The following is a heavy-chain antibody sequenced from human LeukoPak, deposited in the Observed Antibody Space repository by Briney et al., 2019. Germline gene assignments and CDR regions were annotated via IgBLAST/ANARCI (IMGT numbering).Heavy chain of an antibody. J-gene: IGHJ4*02. CDR2: ISAYNGNT. D-gene: IGHD5-12*01. Sequence: ASVKVSCKASGYTFTSYGISWVRQAPGQGLEWMGWISAYNGNTNYAQKLQGRVTMATDTSTSTAYMELRSLRSDDTAVYYCARLSEDSGYGADPDYWGQGTLVTVSS. CDR3: ARLSEDSGYGADPDY. V-gene: IGHV1-18*01. CDR1: GYTFTSYG.